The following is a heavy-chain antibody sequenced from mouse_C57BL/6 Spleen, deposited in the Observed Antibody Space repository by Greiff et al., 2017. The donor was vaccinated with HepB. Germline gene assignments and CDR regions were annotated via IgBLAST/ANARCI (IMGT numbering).Heavy chain of an antibody. CDR1: GFNIKDDY. J-gene: IGHJ3*01. CDR2: IDPENGDT. CDR3: TPYDYDEWFAY. V-gene: IGHV14-4*01. Sequence: VQLQQSGAELVRPGASVKLSCTASGFNIKDDYMHWVKQRPEQGLEWIGWIDPENGDTEYASKFQGKATITADTSSNTAYLQLSSLTSEDTAVYYCTPYDYDEWFAYWGQGTLVTVSA. D-gene: IGHD2-4*01.